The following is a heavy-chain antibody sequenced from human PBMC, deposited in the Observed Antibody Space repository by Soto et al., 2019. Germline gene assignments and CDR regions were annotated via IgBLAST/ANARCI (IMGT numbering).Heavy chain of an antibody. CDR2: IIPIFGTA. Sequence: QVQLVQSGAEVKKPGSSVKVSCKASGGTFSSYAISWVRQAPGQGLEWMGGIIPIFGTANYAQKFQGRVTITAEESTSTAYRELSSLRSEGTAVDYFATPYSGIGGGFDPWGQGTLVTVSS. CDR1: GGTFSSYA. D-gene: IGHD1-26*01. J-gene: IGHJ5*02. V-gene: IGHV1-69*01. CDR3: ATPYSGIGGGFDP.